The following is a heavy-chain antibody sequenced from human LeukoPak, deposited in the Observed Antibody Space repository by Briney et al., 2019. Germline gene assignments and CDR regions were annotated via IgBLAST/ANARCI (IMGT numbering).Heavy chain of an antibody. V-gene: IGHV4-34*01. D-gene: IGHD5-18*01. J-gene: IGHJ4*02. Sequence: SETLSLTCAVYGGSFSGYYWSWIRQPPGKGLEWIGEINHSGSTNYNPSLKSRVTISVDTSKNQFSLKLSSVTAADTAVYYRASLRGYSYGYDYWGQGTLVTVSS. CDR2: INHSGST. CDR3: ASLRGYSYGYDY. CDR1: GGSFSGYY.